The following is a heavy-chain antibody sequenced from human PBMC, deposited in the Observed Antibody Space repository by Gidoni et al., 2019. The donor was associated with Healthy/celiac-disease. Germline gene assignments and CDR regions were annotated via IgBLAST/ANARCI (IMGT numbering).Heavy chain of an antibody. CDR2: IDPSDSYT. CDR3: ARHELRGYSYAFDY. J-gene: IGHJ4*02. Sequence: EVQLVQSGAEVKKHGESLRISCKGSGYSFTSYWIIWVRQMPGKGLEWMGRIDPSDSYTTYNPSFQGHVTISADKSISTTYLQWSSLKASDTAIYYCARHELRGYSYAFDYWGQGTLVTVSS. CDR1: GYSFTSYW. D-gene: IGHD5-18*01. V-gene: IGHV5-10-1*03.